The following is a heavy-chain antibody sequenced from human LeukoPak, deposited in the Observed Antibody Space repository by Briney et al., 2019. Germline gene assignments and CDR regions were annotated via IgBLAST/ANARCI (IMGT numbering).Heavy chain of an antibody. D-gene: IGHD6-19*01. CDR1: GFTFSSYA. Sequence: PGGSLRLSCAASGFTFSSYAMHWVRQAPGKGLEYVSAISSNGGSTYYANSVKGRFTISRDNSKNTLYLQMNSLRAEDTAVYYCAKDREYSSGWYPWGQGTLVTVSS. J-gene: IGHJ5*02. V-gene: IGHV3-64*01. CDR3: AKDREYSSGWYP. CDR2: ISSNGGST.